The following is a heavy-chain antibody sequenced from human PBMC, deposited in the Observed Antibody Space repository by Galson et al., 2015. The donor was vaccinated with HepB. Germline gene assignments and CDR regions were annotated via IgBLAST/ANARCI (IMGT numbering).Heavy chain of an antibody. V-gene: IGHV3-21*01. CDR2: ISSSSSYI. CDR3: ARDHSARSSGRGWYFDL. CDR1: GFTFSSYS. D-gene: IGHD6-19*01. Sequence: SLRLSCAASGFTFSSYSMNWVRQAPGKGLEWVSSISSSSSYIYYADSVKGRFTISRDNAKNSLYLQMNSLRAEDTAVYYCARDHSARSSGRGWYFDLWGRGTLVTVSS. J-gene: IGHJ2*01.